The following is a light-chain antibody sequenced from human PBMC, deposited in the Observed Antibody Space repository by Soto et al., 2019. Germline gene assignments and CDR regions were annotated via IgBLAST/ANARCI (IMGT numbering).Light chain of an antibody. J-gene: IGKJ1*01. CDR2: GAS. V-gene: IGKV3-20*01. CDR3: QQYGNSPSN. CDR1: QSVSSSY. Sequence: EIVLTQSPGTLSLSTGERATLSCRARQSVSSSYLAWYQQKPGQAPRLLIYGASSRATGIPDRFSGSESGPDFTLAISRLDPEDFAVYYCQQYGNSPSNFGQGTKVEIK.